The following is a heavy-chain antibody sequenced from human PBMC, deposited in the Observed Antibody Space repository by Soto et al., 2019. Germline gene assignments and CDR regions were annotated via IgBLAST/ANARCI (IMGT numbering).Heavy chain of an antibody. J-gene: IGHJ3*02. CDR3: ARDKQSGNDAFDI. CDR2: ISSSSSYI. V-gene: IGHV3-21*01. D-gene: IGHD4-4*01. Sequence: GGSLRLSCAASGFTFSSYSMNWVRQAPGKGLEWVSSISSSSSYIYYADSVKGRFTISRDNAKNSLYLQMNSLRAEDTAVYYCARDKQSGNDAFDIWGQGTMVTVSS. CDR1: GFTFSSYS.